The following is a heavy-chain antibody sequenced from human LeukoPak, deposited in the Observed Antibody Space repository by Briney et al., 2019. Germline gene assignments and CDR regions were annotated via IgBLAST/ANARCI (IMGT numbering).Heavy chain of an antibody. D-gene: IGHD3-22*01. CDR3: ARDWPGHYYDSSGYYSGYFDY. Sequence: GGSLRLSCAASGFTFSNYVMSWVRQAPGKGLEWVSYINHNGEMIFYPDSVKGRFTISRDNAKNSLYLQMNSLRAEDTAVYYCARDWPGHYYDSSGYYSGYFDYWGQGTLVTVSS. J-gene: IGHJ4*02. CDR2: INHNGEMI. V-gene: IGHV3-21*05. CDR1: GFTFSNYV.